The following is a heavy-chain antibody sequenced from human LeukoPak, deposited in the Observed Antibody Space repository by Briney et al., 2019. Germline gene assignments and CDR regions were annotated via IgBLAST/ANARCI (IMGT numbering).Heavy chain of an antibody. J-gene: IGHJ6*04. D-gene: IGHD2-2*01. V-gene: IGHV3-21*01. Sequence: GGSLRLSCAASGFTFSGYNMNWVRQAPGKGLEWVSSISSSSSYIYYTDSVKGRFTISRDNAKNSLYLQMNSLRAEDTAVYYCARHSVPAASDVWGNGTTVTVSS. CDR2: ISSSSSYI. CDR3: ARHSVPAASDV. CDR1: GFTFSGYN.